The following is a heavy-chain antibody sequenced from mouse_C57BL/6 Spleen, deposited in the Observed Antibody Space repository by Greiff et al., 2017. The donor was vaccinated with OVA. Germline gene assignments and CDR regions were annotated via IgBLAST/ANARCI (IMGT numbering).Heavy chain of an antibody. CDR2: ISSGSSTI. D-gene: IGHD2-4*01. J-gene: IGHJ4*01. V-gene: IGHV5-17*01. CDR1: GFTFSDYG. CDR3: ARRYDYDGAMDY. Sequence: EVKLMESGGGLVKPGGSLKLSCAASGFTFSDYGMHWVRQAPEKGLEWVAYISSGSSTIYYADTVKGRFTISRDNAKNTLFLQMTSLRSENTAMYYCARRYDYDGAMDYWGQGTSVTVSS.